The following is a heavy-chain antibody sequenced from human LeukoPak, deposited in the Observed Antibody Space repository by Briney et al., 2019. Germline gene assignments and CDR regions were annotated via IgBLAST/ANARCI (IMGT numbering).Heavy chain of an antibody. CDR2: INPSGGST. V-gene: IGHV1-46*01. J-gene: IGHJ3*02. CDR1: GYTFTSYY. Sequence: GASVKVSCKTSGYTFTSYYMHWVRQAPGQGLEWMGIINPSGGSTIYAQKFQGRVTMTRDTSTSTVYMELSSLRSEDTAVYYCARKYDHDAFDIWGQGTMVTVSS. D-gene: IGHD3-16*01. CDR3: ARKYDHDAFDI.